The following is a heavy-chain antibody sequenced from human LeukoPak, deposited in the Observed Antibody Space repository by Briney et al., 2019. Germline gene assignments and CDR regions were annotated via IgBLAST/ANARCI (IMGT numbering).Heavy chain of an antibody. J-gene: IGHJ5*02. CDR1: GYTFTGYY. CDR2: INPNSGGT. D-gene: IGHD2-2*01. CDR3: ARDQIYCSSTSCHGENWFDP. Sequence: ASVKVSCKASGYTFTGYYMHWVRQAPGQGLEWMGRINPNSGGTNYAQKFQGRVTMTRDTSISTAYMELSRLRSDDTAVYYCARDQIYCSSTSCHGENWFDPWGQGTLVTVSS. V-gene: IGHV1-2*06.